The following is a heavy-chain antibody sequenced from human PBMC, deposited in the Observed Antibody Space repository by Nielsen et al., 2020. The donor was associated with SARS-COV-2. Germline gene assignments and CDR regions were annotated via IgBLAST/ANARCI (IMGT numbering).Heavy chain of an antibody. D-gene: IGHD7-27*01. V-gene: IGHV4-61*01. CDR1: GGSVSSGSYF. J-gene: IGHJ3*02. CDR2: IYYSGTT. CDR3: ARHFQSAGDFGAFDI. Sequence: SETLSLTCTVSGGSVSSGSYFWSWIRQPPGKGLQWIGYIYYSGTTNYNPSLKSRVTISVDTSRNQFSLRLRSVTAADTAVYYCARHFQSAGDFGAFDIWGQGTMVTVSS.